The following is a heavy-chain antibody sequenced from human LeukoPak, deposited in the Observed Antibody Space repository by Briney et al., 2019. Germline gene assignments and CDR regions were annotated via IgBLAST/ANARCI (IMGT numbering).Heavy chain of an antibody. Sequence: PQTLSLTCTVSGASFSGGDQYWNWIRQSPGKGLEWIGSIHPSGRLYNNPSLESRVTISIDTSKNQFSLNLNSVTAADTGVYFCSRGLDSRKLGYWGQGTLVTVSS. CDR1: GASFSGGDQY. CDR3: SRGLDSRKLGY. V-gene: IGHV4-31*03. D-gene: IGHD3-22*01. CDR2: IHPSGRL. J-gene: IGHJ4*02.